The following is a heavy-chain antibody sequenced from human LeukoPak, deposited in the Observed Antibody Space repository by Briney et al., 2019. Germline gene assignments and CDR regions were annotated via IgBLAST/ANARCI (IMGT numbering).Heavy chain of an antibody. CDR3: VVYIAGGGGRGY. D-gene: IGHD1-26*01. V-gene: IGHV4-59*01. CDR1: GDSTSSDH. CDR2: ISYRGSM. J-gene: IGHJ4*02. Sequence: SETLSLTCTASGDSTSSDHWSWVRQPPGKGLDWIGHISYRGSMKYNPSLESRVSISLDTSNNQFSLKLTTLTAADTAVYYCVVYIAGGGGRGYWGQGTLVTVSS.